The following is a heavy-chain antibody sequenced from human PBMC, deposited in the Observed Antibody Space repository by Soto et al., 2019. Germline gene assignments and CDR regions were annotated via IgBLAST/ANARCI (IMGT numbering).Heavy chain of an antibody. CDR2: INVYNGNT. CDR1: GYTFTSYG. V-gene: IGHV1-18*01. J-gene: IGHJ4*02. Sequence: VQLVQTGAEVKKPEASVRVSCKASGYTFTSYGISWVRQAPGQGLEWMGWINVYNGNTNYAQKLQGRVIMTTDTSTSTAYLDLRRLRSGVPAVYFCARDTSRGEYDYWGQGTLVTVSS. D-gene: IGHD3-10*01. CDR3: ARDTSRGEYDY.